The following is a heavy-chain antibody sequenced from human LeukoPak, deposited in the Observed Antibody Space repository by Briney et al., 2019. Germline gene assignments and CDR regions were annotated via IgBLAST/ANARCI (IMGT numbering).Heavy chain of an antibody. J-gene: IGHJ5*02. Sequence: GGSLRLSCAASGFTVSTTYMTWVRQAPGKGLEWFSVIYTGGSTYYADSVKGRFTISRDNAKNSLYLQMNSLRAEDTAVYYCARRNLRSGSSPGFDPWGQGTLVTVSS. D-gene: IGHD3-10*01. CDR2: IYTGGST. CDR3: ARRNLRSGSSPGFDP. V-gene: IGHV3-53*01. CDR1: GFTVSTTY.